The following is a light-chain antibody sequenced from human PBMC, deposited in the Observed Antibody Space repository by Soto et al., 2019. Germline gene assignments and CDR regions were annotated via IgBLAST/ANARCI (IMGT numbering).Light chain of an antibody. CDR2: EVT. V-gene: IGLV2-8*01. Sequence: QSVLTQPPSASGSPGQSVTISCTGTSSDVGGYNYVSWYRQHAGKAPKLMIYEVTKRPSGVPDRFSGSKSGNTASLTVSGLQAEDEADYYCSSYAGSNNLVFGGGTQLTVL. CDR3: SSYAGSNNLV. J-gene: IGLJ3*02. CDR1: SSDVGGYNY.